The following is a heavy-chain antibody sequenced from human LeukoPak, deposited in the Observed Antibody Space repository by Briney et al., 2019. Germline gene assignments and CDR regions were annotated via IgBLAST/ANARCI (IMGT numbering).Heavy chain of an antibody. J-gene: IGHJ6*03. V-gene: IGHV1-18*01. CDR3: ARSVAAAAFRYYYYMDV. Sequence: GASVKVSCKASGYTFTSYGISWVRQAPGQGLEWMGWISAYNGNTNYAQKLQGRVTMTTDTSTSTAYMELRSLSSDDTAVYYCARSVAAAAFRYYYYMDVWGEGTTVTVSS. D-gene: IGHD6-25*01. CDR2: ISAYNGNT. CDR1: GYTFTSYG.